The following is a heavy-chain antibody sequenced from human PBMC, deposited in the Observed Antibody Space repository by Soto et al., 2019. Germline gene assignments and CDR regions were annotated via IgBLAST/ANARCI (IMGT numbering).Heavy chain of an antibody. CDR2: ISAYNGNT. CDR1: GYTFTSYG. J-gene: IGHJ5*02. CDR3: AGVESSGWFENWFDP. D-gene: IGHD6-19*01. Sequence: ASVKVSCKASGYTFTSYGISWVRQAPGQGLEWMGWISAYNGNTNYAQKLQGRVTMTTDTSTSTAYMELRSLRSDDTAVYYCAGVESSGWFENWFDPWGQGTLVTVSS. V-gene: IGHV1-18*01.